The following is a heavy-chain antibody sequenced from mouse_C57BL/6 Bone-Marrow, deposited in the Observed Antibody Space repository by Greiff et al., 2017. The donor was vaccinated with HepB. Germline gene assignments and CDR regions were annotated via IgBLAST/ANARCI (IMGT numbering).Heavy chain of an antibody. CDR1: GYTFTSYD. CDR3: ASLRVGDY. D-gene: IGHD1-1*01. J-gene: IGHJ2*01. V-gene: IGHV1-85*01. CDR2: IYPRDGST. Sequence: QVQLQQSGPELVKPGASVKLSCKASGYTFTSYDINWVKQRPGQGLEWIGWIYPRDGSTKYNEKFKGKATLTVDTPSSTAYMELHSLTSEDSAVYFGASLRVGDYWGQGTTLTVSS.